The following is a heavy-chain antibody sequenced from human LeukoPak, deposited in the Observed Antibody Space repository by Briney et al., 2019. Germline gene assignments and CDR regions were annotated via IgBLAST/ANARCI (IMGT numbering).Heavy chain of an antibody. J-gene: IGHJ4*02. V-gene: IGHV4-34*01. CDR3: ARHRSGWLQSSFDY. Sequence: PSETLSLTCAVYGGSFSGYYWSWIRQPPGKGLEWIGEINRSGSTNYNPSLKSRVTISVDTSKNQFSLKLSSVAAADTAVYYCARHRSGWLQSSFDYWGQGTLVTVSS. CDR2: INRSGST. CDR1: GGSFSGYY. D-gene: IGHD5-24*01.